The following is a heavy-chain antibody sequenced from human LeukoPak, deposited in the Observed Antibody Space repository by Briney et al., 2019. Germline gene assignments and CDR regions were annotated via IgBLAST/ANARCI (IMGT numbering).Heavy chain of an antibody. CDR1: GYTFTGYY. Sequence: GASVKVSCKASGYTFTGYYMHWVRQAPGQGLEWMGWINPNSGGTNYAQKFQGRVTMTRDTSISTAYMELSRLRSDDTAVYYCASGSEEVTGRESYYYYYYYYMDVWGKGTTVTVSS. CDR3: ASGSEEVTGRESYYYYYYYYMDV. CDR2: INPNSGGT. J-gene: IGHJ6*03. V-gene: IGHV1-2*02. D-gene: IGHD1-26*01.